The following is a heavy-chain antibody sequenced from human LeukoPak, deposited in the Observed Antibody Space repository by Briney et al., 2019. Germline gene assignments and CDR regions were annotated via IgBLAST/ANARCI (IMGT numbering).Heavy chain of an antibody. J-gene: IGHJ4*02. CDR3: ARVGQITMIPFDY. V-gene: IGHV3-74*01. Sequence: PGGSLRLSCAASGLTFSSYWMHWVRQAPGKGLVWVSRINSDGSSTSYADSVKGRFTISRDNAKNTLYLQMNSLRAEDTAVYYCARVGQITMIPFDYWGQGTLVTVSS. D-gene: IGHD3-22*01. CDR1: GLTFSSYW. CDR2: INSDGSST.